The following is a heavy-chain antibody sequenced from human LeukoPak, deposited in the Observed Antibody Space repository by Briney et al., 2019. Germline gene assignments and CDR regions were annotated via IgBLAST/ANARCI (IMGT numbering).Heavy chain of an antibody. D-gene: IGHD3-22*01. CDR1: GYTFTSYS. V-gene: IGHV1-18*01. CDR2: ISTYKGNT. CDR3: ATTRRGYYDSSGYNDH. J-gene: IGHJ5*02. Sequence: GASVKVSCRASGYTFTSYSITWVRQAPGQGLEWMGLISTYKGNTDYAQNLQGRLTMTTDPSTTTAYMALRSLTSDDTAVYYCATTRRGYYDSSGYNDHWGQGTLVTVAS.